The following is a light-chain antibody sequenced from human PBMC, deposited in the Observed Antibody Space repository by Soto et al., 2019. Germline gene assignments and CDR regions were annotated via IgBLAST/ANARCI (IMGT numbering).Light chain of an antibody. CDR1: SSNVGNNY. CDR2: DNN. CDR3: ATWDGSLPGEV. Sequence: QSVLTQSPSVSAAPGQKVTISCSGSSSNVGNNYVSWYQQLPGTAPKLLIYDNNKRPSGIPDRFPGSKSVTSGTLDITGLQTGDEADYYCATWDGSLPGEVFGGGTKLTVL. J-gene: IGLJ2*01. V-gene: IGLV1-51*01.